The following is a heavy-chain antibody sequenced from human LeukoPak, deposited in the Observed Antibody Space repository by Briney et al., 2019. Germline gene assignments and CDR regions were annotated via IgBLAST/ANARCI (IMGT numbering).Heavy chain of an antibody. V-gene: IGHV4-39*01. CDR3: ATKVAVGGD. J-gene: IGHJ4*02. D-gene: IGHD6-19*01. CDR1: GASISSSSYY. CDR2: MYYSGST. Sequence: SETLSLTCTVSGASISSSSYYWGWIRQPPGKGLEWIGSMYYSGSTYYNPSLKSRVTISVDTSKNQFSLNLNSVTAADTAVYYCATKVAVGGDWGQGTLVTVSS.